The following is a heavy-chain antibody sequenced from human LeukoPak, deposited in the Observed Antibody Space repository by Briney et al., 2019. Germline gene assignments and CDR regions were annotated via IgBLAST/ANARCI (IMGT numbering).Heavy chain of an antibody. D-gene: IGHD3-3*01. CDR3: ARDLAPNYDFWSGYTYYFDY. J-gene: IGHJ4*02. V-gene: IGHV3-48*03. Sequence: GGSLRLSCAASGFTFSNEMNWVRQAPGKGLEWVSYISSSGSTIYYADSVKGRFTISRDNAKNSLYLQMNSLRAEDTAVYYCARDLAPNYDFWSGYTYYFDYGGQGTLVTVSS. CDR1: GFTFSNE. CDR2: ISSSGSTI.